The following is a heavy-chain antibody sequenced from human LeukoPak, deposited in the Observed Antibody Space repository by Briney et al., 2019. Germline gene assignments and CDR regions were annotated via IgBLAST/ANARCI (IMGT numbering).Heavy chain of an antibody. Sequence: GGSLRLSCAASGFTFSSYAMSWVRQAPGKGLEWVSAISGSGGSTYYADSVKGRFTISRDNSKNTLYLQMNSLRAEDTAVYYCAKDREVAATLYAEYFQHWGQGTLVTVFS. J-gene: IGHJ1*01. D-gene: IGHD2-15*01. CDR3: AKDREVAATLYAEYFQH. CDR2: ISGSGGST. V-gene: IGHV3-23*01. CDR1: GFTFSSYA.